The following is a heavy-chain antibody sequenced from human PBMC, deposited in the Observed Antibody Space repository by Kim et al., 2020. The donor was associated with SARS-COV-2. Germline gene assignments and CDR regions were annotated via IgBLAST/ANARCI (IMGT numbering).Heavy chain of an antibody. CDR3: ARERGSPRRFGELLYSTSHFDY. V-gene: IGHV1-69*13. D-gene: IGHD3-10*01. CDR1: GGTFSSYA. CDR2: IIPIFGTA. J-gene: IGHJ4*02. Sequence: SVKVSCKASGGTFSSYAISWVRQAPGQGLEWMGGIIPIFGTANYAQKFQGRVTITADESTSTAYMELSSLRSEDTAVYYCARERGSPRRFGELLYSTSHFDYWGQGTLVTVSS.